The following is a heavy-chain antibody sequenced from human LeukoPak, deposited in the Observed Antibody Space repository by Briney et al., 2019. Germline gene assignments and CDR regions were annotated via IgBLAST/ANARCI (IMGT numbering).Heavy chain of an antibody. CDR1: GYTFTSYG. D-gene: IGHD2-2*01. V-gene: IGHV1-18*01. CDR3: ARIRGCSSTSCFNPEGWFDP. CDR2: ISAYNGNT. J-gene: IGHJ5*02. Sequence: ASVKVSCKAPGYTFTSYGISWVRQAPGQGLEWMGWISAYNGNTNYAQKLQGRVTMTTDTSTSTAYMELRSLRSDDTAVYYCARIRGCSSTSCFNPEGWFDPWGQGTLVTVSS.